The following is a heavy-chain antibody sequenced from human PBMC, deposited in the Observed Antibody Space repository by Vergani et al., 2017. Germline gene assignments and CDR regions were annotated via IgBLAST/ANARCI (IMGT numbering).Heavy chain of an antibody. V-gene: IGHV4-30-2*01. D-gene: IGHD6-13*01. J-gene: IGHJ4*02. Sequence: QLQLQESGSGLVKPSQTLSLTCAVSGGSISSGGYSWSWIRQPPGKGLEWIGYINHSGSTNYNPSLKSRVTISVDTSKNRFSLKLSSVTAADTAVYYCARGISAAAGTPFDYWAQGTLVTVSS. CDR2: INHSGST. CDR3: ARGISAAAGTPFDY. CDR1: GGSISSGGYS.